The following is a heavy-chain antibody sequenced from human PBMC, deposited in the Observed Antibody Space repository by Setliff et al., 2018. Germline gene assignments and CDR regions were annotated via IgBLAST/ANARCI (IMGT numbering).Heavy chain of an antibody. CDR3: SRLVRFCTRTVCQRLSGDDY. J-gene: IGHJ4*02. CDR2: ISPYNGNT. CDR1: GYTFTDFG. D-gene: IGHD3-10*01. Sequence: ASVKVSCKASGYTFTDFGVSWVRQAPGRGLEWVGWISPYNGNTYYAPKFQGTAVMTTDTATTTAYLELRSLRSDDTAVYFCSRLVRFCTRTVCQRLSGDDYWGQGTLVTVSS. V-gene: IGHV1-18*01.